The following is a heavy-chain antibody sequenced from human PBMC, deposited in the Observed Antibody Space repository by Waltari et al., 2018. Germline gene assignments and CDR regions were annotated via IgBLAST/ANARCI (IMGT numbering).Heavy chain of an antibody. V-gene: IGHV1-69*13. J-gene: IGHJ4*02. CDR1: GGTFSSYA. Sequence: QVQLVQSGAEVKKPGSSVKVSCKASGGTFSSYAISWVRQAPGQGLEWMGRINPIFGTTNYAQKFQGRVTSTADKSTSTAYMELSSLRSEDTAVYYCARGAHYYDSSAYRDYWGQGTLVTVSS. D-gene: IGHD3-22*01. CDR2: INPIFGTT. CDR3: ARGAHYYDSSAYRDY.